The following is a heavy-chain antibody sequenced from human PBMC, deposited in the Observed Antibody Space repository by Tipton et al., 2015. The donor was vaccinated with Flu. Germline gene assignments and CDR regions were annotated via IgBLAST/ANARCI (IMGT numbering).Heavy chain of an antibody. V-gene: IGHV4-38-2*01. Sequence: LRLSCAVSGDSISSDYFWGWIRQPPGKGLEWIATIHRGGSTYFNPSLRSRVTISVDTSKNQFSLRLSSVTAADTAVYYCATLTGDDYWGQGDLVTVSS. J-gene: IGHJ4*02. CDR2: IHRGGST. D-gene: IGHD7-27*01. CDR3: ATLTGDDY. CDR1: GDSISSDYF.